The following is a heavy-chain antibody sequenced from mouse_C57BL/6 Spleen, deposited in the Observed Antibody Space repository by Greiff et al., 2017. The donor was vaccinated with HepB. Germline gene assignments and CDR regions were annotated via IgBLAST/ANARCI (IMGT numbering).Heavy chain of an antibody. J-gene: IGHJ3*01. Sequence: EVMLVESGGGLVKPGGSLKLSCAASGFTFSSYTMSWVRQTPEKRLEWVATISGGGGNTYSPDSVKGRFTISRDNAKNTLYLQMSSLRSEDTALYYCAREGGDSSGYVRFAYWGQGTLVTVSA. D-gene: IGHD3-2*02. CDR2: ISGGGGNT. CDR1: GFTFSSYT. V-gene: IGHV5-9*01. CDR3: AREGGDSSGYVRFAY.